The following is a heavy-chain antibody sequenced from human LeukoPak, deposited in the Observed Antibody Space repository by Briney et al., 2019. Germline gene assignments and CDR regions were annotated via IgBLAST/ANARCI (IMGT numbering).Heavy chain of an antibody. V-gene: IGHV3-74*01. CDR1: GFTFSDYW. CDR2: TNRDETST. D-gene: IGHD4-23*01. Sequence: GGSLRLSCTASGFTFSDYWMQWVRQVPSKGRVWVARTNRDETSTTYADSVKGRFTISRDNAKNTLSLEMNSLRAEDTAVYYCARVRDGGAADFWGQGTLVTVSS. CDR3: ARVRDGGAADF. J-gene: IGHJ4*02.